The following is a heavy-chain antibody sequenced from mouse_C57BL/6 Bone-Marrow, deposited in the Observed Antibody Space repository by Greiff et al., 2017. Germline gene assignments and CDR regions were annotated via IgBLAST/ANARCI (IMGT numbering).Heavy chain of an antibody. CDR3: ARRGGSSWGFDY. V-gene: IGHV1-66*01. D-gene: IGHD1-1*01. Sequence: QVQLQQSGPELVKPGASVKISCKASGYSFTSDYIHWVKQRPGQGLEWIGWIYPGSGNTKYNEKFKGKATLTADTSSSTAYMQLSSLTSEYSAVYYCARRGGSSWGFDYWRQGTTLTVSS. CDR2: IYPGSGNT. CDR1: GYSFTSDY. J-gene: IGHJ2*01.